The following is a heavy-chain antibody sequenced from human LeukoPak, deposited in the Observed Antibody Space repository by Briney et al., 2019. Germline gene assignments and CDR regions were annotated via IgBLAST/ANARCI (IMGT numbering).Heavy chain of an antibody. CDR3: ARQDGYSSQFDY. J-gene: IGHJ4*02. CDR2: IYYSGST. Sequence: SETLSLTCTVSGGSISSSSYYWGWIRQPPGKGLEWIGSIYYSGSTYYNPSLKSRVTISVDTSKNQFSLKLSSVTAADTAVYYCARQDGYSSQFDYWGQGTLVTVSS. V-gene: IGHV4-39*01. CDR1: GGSISSSSYY. D-gene: IGHD6-13*01.